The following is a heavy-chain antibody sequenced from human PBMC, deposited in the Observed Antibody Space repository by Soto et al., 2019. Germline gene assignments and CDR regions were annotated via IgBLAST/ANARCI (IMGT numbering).Heavy chain of an antibody. CDR2: IIPIFGTA. CDR3: ARAVVVPAAKGASGRFDP. J-gene: IGHJ5*02. D-gene: IGHD2-2*01. Sequence: SVKVSCKASGGTFSSYAISWVRQAPGQGLEWMGGIIPIFGTANYAQKFQGRVTITADESTSTAYMELSSLRSEDTAVYYCARAVVVPAAKGASGRFDPWGQGTLVTVSS. CDR1: GGTFSSYA. V-gene: IGHV1-69*13.